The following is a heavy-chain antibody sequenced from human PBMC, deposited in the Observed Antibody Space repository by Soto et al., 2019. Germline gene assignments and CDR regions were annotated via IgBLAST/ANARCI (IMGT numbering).Heavy chain of an antibody. J-gene: IGHJ6*02. Sequence: GGSLRLSCAASGFTFSDYYMNWIRPAPGKGLEWVAVISYDGSNKYYADSVKGRFTISRDNSKNTLYLQMNSLRAEDTAVYYCAKDQWSYGHYYGMDVWGQGTTVTVSS. CDR2: ISYDGSNK. V-gene: IGHV3-30*18. CDR1: GFTFSDYY. D-gene: IGHD5-18*01. CDR3: AKDQWSYGHYYGMDV.